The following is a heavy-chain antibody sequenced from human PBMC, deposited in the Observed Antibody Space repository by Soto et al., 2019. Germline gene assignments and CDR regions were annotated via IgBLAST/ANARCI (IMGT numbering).Heavy chain of an antibody. D-gene: IGHD6-13*01. Sequence: ASVKVSCKASGGTFSSYAISWVRQAPGQGLEWMGGIIPIFGTANYAQKFQGRVTITADESTSTAYMELSSLRSEDTAVYYCAREATLGIAAAGTLGAFDIWGQGTMVTVSS. J-gene: IGHJ3*02. CDR2: IIPIFGTA. CDR3: AREATLGIAAAGTLGAFDI. V-gene: IGHV1-69*13. CDR1: GGTFSSYA.